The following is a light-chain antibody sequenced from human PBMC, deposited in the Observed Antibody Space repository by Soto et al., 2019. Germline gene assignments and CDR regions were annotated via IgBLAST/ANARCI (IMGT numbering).Light chain of an antibody. CDR1: TGPVTSGHY. J-gene: IGLJ1*01. CDR2: DTD. Sequence: QAVVTQEPSLTVSPRGTVTLTCDSNTGPVTSGHYPYWFQQKPGQAPRALIYDTDNKHSWTPARFSGSLLGGTAALTLSGAQPEDEADYYCLLSYTGRLYVFGTGTKVTVL. V-gene: IGLV7-46*01. CDR3: LLSYTGRLYV.